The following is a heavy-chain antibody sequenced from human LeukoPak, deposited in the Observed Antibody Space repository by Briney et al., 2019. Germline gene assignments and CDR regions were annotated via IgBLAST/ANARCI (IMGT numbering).Heavy chain of an antibody. CDR1: GFTFSDYE. Sequence: GGSLRLSCVGSGFTFSDYEMNWVRQGPGKGLEWVSYISGSGTTIYYADSVKGRFTTSRDNAENSLYLQMNSLRAEDTAVYYCARGNYWGQGTLVTVSS. CDR2: ISGSGTTI. J-gene: IGHJ4*02. CDR3: ARGNY. V-gene: IGHV3-48*03.